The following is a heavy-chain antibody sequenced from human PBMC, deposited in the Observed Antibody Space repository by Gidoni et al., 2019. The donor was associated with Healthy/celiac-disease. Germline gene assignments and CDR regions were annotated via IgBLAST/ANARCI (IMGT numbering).Heavy chain of an antibody. Sequence: EVQLVESGGGLVQPGRSLRRSCAASGFTFDDYAMHWVRQAPGKGLGWVSGISWNSGSIGYADSVKGRFTISRDNAKNSLYLQMNSLRAEDTALYYCAKGPGAGTDFVYWGQGTLVTVSS. J-gene: IGHJ4*02. CDR1: GFTFDDYA. D-gene: IGHD6-19*01. CDR2: ISWNSGSI. V-gene: IGHV3-9*01. CDR3: AKGPGAGTDFVY.